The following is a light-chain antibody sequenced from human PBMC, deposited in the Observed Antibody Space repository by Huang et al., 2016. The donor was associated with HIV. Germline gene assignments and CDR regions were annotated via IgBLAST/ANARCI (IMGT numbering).Light chain of an antibody. J-gene: IGKJ1*01. Sequence: EIVMTQSPATLSVSPGERATLSCRASQSVSSNLAWYQQKPGQSPRLLIYGASTRATGIPARFSGSGSGTEFTLTISSLQSEDFAVYYCQQYNKWPPLTFGQGTKVDTK. CDR3: QQYNKWPPLT. V-gene: IGKV3-15*01. CDR1: QSVSSN. CDR2: GAS.